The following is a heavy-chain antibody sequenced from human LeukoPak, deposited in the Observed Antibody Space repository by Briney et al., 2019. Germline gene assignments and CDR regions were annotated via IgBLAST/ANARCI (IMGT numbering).Heavy chain of an antibody. CDR3: ARDAPRGWFDS. CDR1: GGSISSYY. V-gene: IGHV4-59*01. CDR2: IYYSGST. Sequence: SETLSLTCTVSGGSISSYYWSWIRQPPGKGLEWIGYIYYSGSTNYNPSLKSRVTISVDTSKNQFSLKLSSVTAADTAVYYCARDAPRGWFDSWGQGTLVTVSS. J-gene: IGHJ5*01.